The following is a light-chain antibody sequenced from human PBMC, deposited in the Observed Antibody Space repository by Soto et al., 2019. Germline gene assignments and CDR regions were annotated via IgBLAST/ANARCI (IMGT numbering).Light chain of an antibody. Sequence: EIVMMRSPATLSVSPGERATLSCRASQSVSSYLAWYQQKFGQAPRLLIYDASNRATGIPARFSGSGSATDFTLTISSLEPEDFTIYYRQQRYNWPLTFGQGTKVDIK. CDR1: QSVSSY. J-gene: IGKJ1*01. CDR3: QQRYNWPLT. V-gene: IGKV3-11*01. CDR2: DAS.